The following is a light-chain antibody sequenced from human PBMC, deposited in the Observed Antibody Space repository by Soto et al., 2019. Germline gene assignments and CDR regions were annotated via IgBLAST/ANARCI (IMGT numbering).Light chain of an antibody. CDR3: SSYAGSNTLA. Sequence: QSALTQPPSASGSHGQSVTISCTGSSSDIGDYDFVSWYQQHPGKAPKLMIYEVTKRPSGVPDRFSGSKSGNTASLTVSGLQAEDEADSYCSSYAGSNTLAFGGGTKLTVL. J-gene: IGLJ2*01. V-gene: IGLV2-8*01. CDR2: EVT. CDR1: SSDIGDYDF.